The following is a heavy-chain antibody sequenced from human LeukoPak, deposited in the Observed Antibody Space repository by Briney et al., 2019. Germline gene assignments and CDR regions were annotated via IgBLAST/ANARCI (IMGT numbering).Heavy chain of an antibody. CDR2: ISYTGNT. J-gene: IGHJ4*02. CDR1: GDSITNNH. Sequence: SETLSLTCTVSGDSITNNHWSWIRQPPGKGLEWLGHISYTGNTNYNPSLKSRLTISVDTSKNHFSLTLTSVTAADTALYYCARHIFPDGSPFDSWGQGSLVTVSS. D-gene: IGHD3-10*01. V-gene: IGHV4-59*08. CDR3: ARHIFPDGSPFDS.